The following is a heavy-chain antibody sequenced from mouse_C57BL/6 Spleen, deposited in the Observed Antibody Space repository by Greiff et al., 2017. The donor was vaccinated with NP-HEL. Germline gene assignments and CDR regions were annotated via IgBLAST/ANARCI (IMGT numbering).Heavy chain of an antibody. D-gene: IGHD1-1*01. CDR3: ASPITTVVEDFDY. CDR2: INPNNGGT. J-gene: IGHJ2*01. V-gene: IGHV1-26*01. CDR1: GYTFTDYY. Sequence: VQLQQSGPELVKPGASVKISCKASGYTFTDYYMNWVKQSHGKSLEWIGDINPNNGGTSYNQKFKGKATLTVDKSSSTAYMELRSLTSEDSAVYYCASPITTVVEDFDYWGQGTTLTVSS.